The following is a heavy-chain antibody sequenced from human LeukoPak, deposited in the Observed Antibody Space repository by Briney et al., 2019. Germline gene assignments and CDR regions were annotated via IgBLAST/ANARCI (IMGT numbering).Heavy chain of an antibody. D-gene: IGHD6-13*01. CDR2: IYSGGST. J-gene: IGHJ4*02. Sequence: GGSLRLSCAASGFTVSSNYMSWVRQAPGKGLEWVSVIYSGGSTYYADSVKGRFTISRDNSKNTLYLQMNSLRAEDTAVYYCARGILVGGIAAAGNFDYWGQGTLVTVSS. CDR1: GFTVSSNY. CDR3: ARGILVGGIAAAGNFDY. V-gene: IGHV3-53*01.